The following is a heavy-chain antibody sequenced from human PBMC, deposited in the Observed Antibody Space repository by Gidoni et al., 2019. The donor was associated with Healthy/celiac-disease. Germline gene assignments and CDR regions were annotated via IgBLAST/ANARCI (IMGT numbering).Heavy chain of an antibody. CDR3: ARASQCGSSTSCYRSFRYSYGYAY. D-gene: IGHD2-2*01. J-gene: IGHJ4*02. CDR1: GGTFSRYA. Sequence: QVQLVQSGAEVKKPGSSVKVSCKASGGTFSRYAISWVRQAPGQGLEWMGGIIPIFGTANYAQKFQGRVTITADKSTSTAYMELSSLRSEDTAVYYCARASQCGSSTSCYRSFRYSYGYAYWGQGTLVTVSS. CDR2: IIPIFGTA. V-gene: IGHV1-69*06.